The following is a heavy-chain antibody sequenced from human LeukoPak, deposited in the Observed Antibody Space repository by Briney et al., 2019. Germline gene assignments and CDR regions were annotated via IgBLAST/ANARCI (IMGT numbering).Heavy chain of an antibody. Sequence: ESGPTLVNPTQTLTLTCTFSGFSLTTTGVGVGWIRQPPGKALEWLALIYWNDDKRYSPSLKSRLTITKDTSKNQVVLTMTNMGPVDTATYYCARRREMATLVYAFDIWGQGTMVTVSS. CDR2: IYWNDDK. V-gene: IGHV2-5*01. J-gene: IGHJ3*02. CDR1: GFSLTTTGVG. D-gene: IGHD5-24*01. CDR3: ARRREMATLVYAFDI.